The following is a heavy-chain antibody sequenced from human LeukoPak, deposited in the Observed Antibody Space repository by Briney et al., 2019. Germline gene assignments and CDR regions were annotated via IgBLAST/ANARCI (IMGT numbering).Heavy chain of an antibody. V-gene: IGHV4-34*01. Sequence: PSETLSLTCAVYGGSFSGYYWSWIRQPPGKGLEWIGEINHSGSTNYNPSLKSRVTISVDTSKNQFSLKLSSVTAVDTAVYYCARGSVVPAAMDVWGQGTTVTVSS. J-gene: IGHJ6*02. CDR1: GGSFSGYY. CDR2: INHSGST. D-gene: IGHD2-2*01. CDR3: ARGSVVPAAMDV.